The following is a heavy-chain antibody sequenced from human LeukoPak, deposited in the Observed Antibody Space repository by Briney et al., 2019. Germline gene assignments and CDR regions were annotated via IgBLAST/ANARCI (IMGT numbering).Heavy chain of an antibody. V-gene: IGHV3-30*04. Sequence: GRSLRLSCAASGFTFSSYGVHWVRQAPGKGLEWVAVISNDGRNKNYAGSVRGRFTISRDNSKNGLHLQMNSLRPEDTAIYYCAREGFTSTWLYYYYYMDVWGKGTTVTVSS. CDR3: AREGFTSTWLYYYYYMDV. CDR1: GFTFSSYG. CDR2: ISNDGRNK. J-gene: IGHJ6*03. D-gene: IGHD6-13*01.